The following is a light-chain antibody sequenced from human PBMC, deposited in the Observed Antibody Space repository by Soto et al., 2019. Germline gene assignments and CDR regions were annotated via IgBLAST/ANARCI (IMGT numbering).Light chain of an antibody. J-gene: IGKJ1*01. CDR3: QQYDTFWT. CDR2: DVS. V-gene: IGKV1-5*01. Sequence: EIQMTQSPSTLSASVGDRVTITCRASQSISRWLAWYQQKPGKAPKLLIYDVSSLESGVPSRFSGSGSGTEFTLTISSMQPDDFATYFCQQYDTFWTFGQGTKVDIK. CDR1: QSISRW.